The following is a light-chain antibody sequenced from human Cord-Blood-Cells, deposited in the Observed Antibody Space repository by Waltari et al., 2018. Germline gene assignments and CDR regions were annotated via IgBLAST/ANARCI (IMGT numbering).Light chain of an antibody. V-gene: IGLV2-23*01. CDR2: EGS. CDR3: CSYAGSSTCV. J-gene: IGLJ3*02. CDR1: SRDVGGYNL. Sequence: QCALTQPPSASGSPGQSITLSCTASSRDVGGYNLVSWYQQHPGKAPKLMIYEGSKRPSGVSNRFSGSKSGNTASLTISGLQAEDEADYYCCSYAGSSTCVFGGGTKLTVL.